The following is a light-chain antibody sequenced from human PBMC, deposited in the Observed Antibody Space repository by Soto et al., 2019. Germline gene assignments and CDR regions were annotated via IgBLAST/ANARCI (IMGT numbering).Light chain of an antibody. CDR3: LLYYGGAGV. J-gene: IGLJ3*02. V-gene: IGLV7-43*01. Sequence: QAVVTQEPSLTVFPGGTVTLTCGSSTGAVTSNYYPNWFQQKPGQVPRALIYSTTNKYSWTPARFSGSLLGGKAGLTLSGVQPEDEAEYYCLLYYGGAGVFGGGTKLTVL. CDR1: TGAVTSNYY. CDR2: STT.